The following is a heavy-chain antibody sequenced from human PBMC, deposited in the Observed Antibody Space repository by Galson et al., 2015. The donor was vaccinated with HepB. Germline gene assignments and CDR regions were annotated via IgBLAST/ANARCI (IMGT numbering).Heavy chain of an antibody. V-gene: IGHV3-13*05. Sequence: SLRLSCAASGFTFSSYDMHWVRQATGKGLEWVSAIGTAGDPYYPGSVKGRFTISRENAKNSLYLQMNSLRAGDTAVYYCARARSRGSDSSGYYAFDLWGRGTLVTVSS. D-gene: IGHD3-22*01. J-gene: IGHJ2*01. CDR1: GFTFSSYD. CDR2: IGTAGDP. CDR3: ARARSRGSDSSGYYAFDL.